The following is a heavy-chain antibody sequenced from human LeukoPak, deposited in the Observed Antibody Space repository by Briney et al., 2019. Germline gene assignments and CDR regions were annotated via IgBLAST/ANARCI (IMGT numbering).Heavy chain of an antibody. CDR1: GFTVSSNY. CDR3: AKDDAWLRFGE. D-gene: IGHD3-10*01. Sequence: GGSLRLSCAASGFTVSSNYMSWVRQAPGKGLEWVSGISPSGDITYYADSVKGRFTISRDNSKNTLYLEVISLTAEDTAVYYCAKDDAWLRFGEWSQGTLVTVSS. CDR2: ISPSGDIT. J-gene: IGHJ4*02. V-gene: IGHV3-23*01.